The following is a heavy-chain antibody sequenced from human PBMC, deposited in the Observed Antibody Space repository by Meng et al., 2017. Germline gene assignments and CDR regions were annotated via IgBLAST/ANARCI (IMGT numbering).Heavy chain of an antibody. CDR3: ASELNTYGSGSYAY. V-gene: IGHV1-69*06. Sequence: QLGVKGKKPGDSVKVPCKSFGGTLISYVISGGRQAPGQGLEWMGGIIPIFGTANYAQKFQGRVTITADKSTSTAYMELSRLRSDDTAVYYCASELNTYGSGSYAYWGQGTLVTVSS. CDR2: IIPIFGTA. CDR1: GGTLISYV. J-gene: IGHJ4*02. D-gene: IGHD3-10*01.